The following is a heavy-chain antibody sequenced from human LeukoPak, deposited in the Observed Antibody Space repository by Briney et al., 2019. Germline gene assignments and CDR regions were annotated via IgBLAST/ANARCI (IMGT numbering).Heavy chain of an antibody. V-gene: IGHV3-23*01. CDR3: AKYYYDSSGYLLVFDY. CDR1: GFTFNNYA. J-gene: IGHJ4*02. Sequence: GGSLRLSCAASGFTFNNYAMNWVRQAPGKGLEWVSVISGSGGTTYYADSVKGRFTISRDSSKNTLYLQMNSLRAEDTAVYYCAKYYYDSSGYLLVFDYWGQGTLVTVSS. CDR2: ISGSGGTT. D-gene: IGHD3-22*01.